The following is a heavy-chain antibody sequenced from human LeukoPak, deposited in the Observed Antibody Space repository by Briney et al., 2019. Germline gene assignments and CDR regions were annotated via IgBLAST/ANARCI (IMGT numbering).Heavy chain of an antibody. CDR2: IYSGGST. CDR1: GFTVSSNY. CDR3: AYDSSGYDAFDI. D-gene: IGHD3-22*01. Sequence: GGSLRLSCAASGFTVSSNYMSWVRQAPGKGLEWVSVIYSGGSTYYADSVKGRFTISRDHSKNTLYLQMNSLRAEDTAVYYCAYDSSGYDAFDIWGQGTMVTVSS. J-gene: IGHJ3*02. V-gene: IGHV3-53*01.